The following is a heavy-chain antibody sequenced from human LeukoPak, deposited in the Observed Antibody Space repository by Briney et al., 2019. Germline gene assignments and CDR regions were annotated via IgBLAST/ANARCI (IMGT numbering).Heavy chain of an antibody. CDR2: ICYSGST. CDR3: ARDPLIAARLMAPRYGMDV. CDR1: GGSISSGDYY. Sequence: SETLSLTCTVSGGSISSGDYYWSWIRQPPGKGLEWIGYICYSGSTYYNPSLKSRVTISVDTSKNQFSLKLSSVTAADTAVYYCARDPLIAARLMAPRYGMDVWGQGTTVTVSS. J-gene: IGHJ6*02. D-gene: IGHD6-6*01. V-gene: IGHV4-30-4*01.